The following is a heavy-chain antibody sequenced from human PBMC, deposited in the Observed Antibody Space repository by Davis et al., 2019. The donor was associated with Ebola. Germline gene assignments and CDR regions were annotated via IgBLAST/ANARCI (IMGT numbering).Heavy chain of an antibody. CDR3: ARGVDYDNYYYYGMDV. J-gene: IGHJ6*02. CDR1: GFTFSSYA. D-gene: IGHD3-16*01. Sequence: GGSLRLSCAASGFTFSSYAMSWVRQAPGKGLEWVAVISYDGSNKYYADSVKGRFTISRDNSKNTLYLQMNSLRAEDTAVYYCARGVDYDNYYYYGMDVWGQGTTVSVSS. V-gene: IGHV3-30-3*01. CDR2: ISYDGSNK.